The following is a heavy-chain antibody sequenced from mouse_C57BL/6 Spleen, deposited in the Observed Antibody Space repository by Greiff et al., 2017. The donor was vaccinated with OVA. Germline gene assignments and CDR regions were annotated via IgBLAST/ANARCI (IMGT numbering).Heavy chain of an antibody. CDR2: IAPEDGET. V-gene: IGHV14-2*01. CDR3: AVITTVVKDY. D-gene: IGHD1-1*01. Sequence: VQLKESGAELVKPGASVKLSCTASGFNIKDYYMHWVKQSTEQGLEWIGRIAPEDGETKYAPKFQGKATMTADTSSNTAYLQLSSLTSEDTAIYYCAVITTVVKDYWGQGTTLTVSS. CDR1: GFNIKDYY. J-gene: IGHJ2*01.